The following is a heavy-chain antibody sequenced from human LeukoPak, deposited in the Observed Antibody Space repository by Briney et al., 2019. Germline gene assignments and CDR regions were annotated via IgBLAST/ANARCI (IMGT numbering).Heavy chain of an antibody. CDR3: ARGPPYIVVVTAIGFFDY. CDR1: GGSISSSNW. J-gene: IGHJ4*02. V-gene: IGHV4-4*02. CDR2: IYHSGST. D-gene: IGHD2-21*02. Sequence: SGTLSLTCAVSGGSISSSNWWSWVRQPPGKGLEWIGEIYHSGSTNYNPSLKSRVTISVDKSKNQFSLKLSSVTAADTAVYYCARGPPYIVVVTAIGFFDYWGQGTLVTVSS.